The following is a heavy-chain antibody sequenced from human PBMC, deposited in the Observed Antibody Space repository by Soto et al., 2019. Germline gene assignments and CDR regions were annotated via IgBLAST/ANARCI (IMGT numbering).Heavy chain of an antibody. CDR3: AVEYYDFWSGYYGY. CDR1: GFTFSSYA. J-gene: IGHJ4*02. V-gene: IGHV3-23*01. CDR2: ISGSGGST. Sequence: GGSLRLSCAASGFTFSSYAMSWVRQAPGKGLEWVSAISGSGGSTYYADSVKGRFTISRDNSKNTLYLQMNSLRAEDTAVYYCAVEYYDFWSGYYGYWGQGTLVTVSS. D-gene: IGHD3-3*01.